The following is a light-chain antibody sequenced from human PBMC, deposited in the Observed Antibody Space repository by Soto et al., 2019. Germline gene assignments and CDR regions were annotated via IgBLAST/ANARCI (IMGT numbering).Light chain of an antibody. CDR3: QSYDSSLRALV. V-gene: IGLV1-40*01. CDR2: GNS. Sequence: QSVLTQPPSVSGAPGLRVTISCTGSSSNIGAGYDVHWYQQLPGTAPKLLIYGNSNRPSGVPDRFSGSKSGTSASLAITGLQAEDEADYYCQSYDSSLRALVFGGGTKLTVL. J-gene: IGLJ2*01. CDR1: SSNIGAGYD.